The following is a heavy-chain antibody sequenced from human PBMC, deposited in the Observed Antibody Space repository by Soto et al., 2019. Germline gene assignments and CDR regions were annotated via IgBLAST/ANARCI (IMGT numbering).Heavy chain of an antibody. CDR2: ISADKGDT. V-gene: IGHV1-18*01. J-gene: IGHJ6*02. Sequence: QVQLVQSGAEVRKPGASVKVSCKASGYTFSSYGMNWVRQAPGQGLEWMGWISADKGDTDYAQKFQGRVTMTTDTSTSPAYMELRSLKSDYTAVYYSAGGVLYWYYYKYGMAVGGQGTTVTVS. CDR1: GYTFSSYG. CDR3: AGGVLYWYYYKYGMAV. D-gene: IGHD2-8*02.